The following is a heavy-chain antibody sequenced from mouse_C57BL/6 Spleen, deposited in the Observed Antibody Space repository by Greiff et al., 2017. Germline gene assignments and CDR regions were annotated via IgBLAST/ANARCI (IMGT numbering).Heavy chain of an antibody. J-gene: IGHJ2*01. V-gene: IGHV1-62-2*01. CDR3: AGHEEIYYGYDGGYFDY. CDR2: FYTGSGSI. D-gene: IGHD2-2*01. CDR1: GYTFTEYT. Sequence: QVQLQQSGAELVKPGASVKLSCKASGYTFTEYTIHWVKQRSGQGLEWIGWFYTGSGSIKYNEKFKDKATLTADKSSSAAYMELSRLTSEGSAVYVYAGHEEIYYGYDGGYFDYWGQGTTLTVSS.